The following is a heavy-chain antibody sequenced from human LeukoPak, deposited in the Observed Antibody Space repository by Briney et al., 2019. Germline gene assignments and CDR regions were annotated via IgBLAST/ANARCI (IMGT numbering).Heavy chain of an antibody. D-gene: IGHD2-15*01. V-gene: IGHV1-8*01. CDR1: GYTFTSYD. J-gene: IGHJ1*01. CDR2: MNPNSGNT. CDR3: ARVGEYCSGGSCYSVRYFQH. Sequence: ASVKVSCKASGYTFTSYDISWVRQATGQGLELMGWMNPNSGNTGYAQKVQGRVTMTRNTSISTAYMELSSLRSEDTAVYYCARVGEYCSGGSCYSVRYFQHWGQGTLVTVSS.